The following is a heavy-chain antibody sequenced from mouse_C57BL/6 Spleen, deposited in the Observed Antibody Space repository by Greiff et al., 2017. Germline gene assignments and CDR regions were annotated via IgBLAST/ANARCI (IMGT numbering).Heavy chain of an antibody. CDR3: ARSYDYGGYFDV. D-gene: IGHD2-4*01. CDR2: IYPGDGDT. Sequence: QVQLQQSGAELVKPGASVKISCKASGYAFSSYWMNWVKQRPGKGLEWIGQIYPGDGDTNYNGKFKGKATLTADQSSSTAYMQLSSLTSEDSAVYFCARSYDYGGYFDVWGTGTTVTVSS. V-gene: IGHV1-80*01. CDR1: GYAFSSYW. J-gene: IGHJ1*03.